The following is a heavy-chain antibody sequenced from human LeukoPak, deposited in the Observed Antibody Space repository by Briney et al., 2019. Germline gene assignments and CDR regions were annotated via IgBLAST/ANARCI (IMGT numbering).Heavy chain of an antibody. D-gene: IGHD2-15*01. J-gene: IGHJ5*02. V-gene: IGHV6-1*01. CDR2: TYYRSKWYN. CDR1: GDSVSSNSAA. Sequence: SQTLSLTCAISGDSVSSNSAAWDWIRQSPSRGLEWLGRTYYRSKWYNNYAVSVKSRITISPDTSKNQFSLHLNSVTPEDTAVYYCARDHCSGGSCYLNWFVPWGQGTLVTVSP. CDR3: ARDHCSGGSCYLNWFVP.